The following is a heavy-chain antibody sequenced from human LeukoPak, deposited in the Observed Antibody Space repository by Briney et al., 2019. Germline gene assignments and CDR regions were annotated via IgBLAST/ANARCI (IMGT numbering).Heavy chain of an antibody. J-gene: IGHJ4*02. D-gene: IGHD2-15*01. CDR3: ARDFFHGHCSGLSCFLLDY. V-gene: IGHV1-18*01. CDR2: ISANYGNT. Sequence: ASVKVSCKASAYIFTRYGISWVRQAPGQGLERMGWISANYGNTNYAQKFQGRLTMTTDTSTTTAYMELRSLRPDDTAVYYCARDFFHGHCSGLSCFLLDYWGQGSLVTVSS. CDR1: AYIFTRYG.